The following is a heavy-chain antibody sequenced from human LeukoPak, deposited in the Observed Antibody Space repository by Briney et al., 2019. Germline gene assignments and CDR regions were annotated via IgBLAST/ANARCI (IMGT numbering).Heavy chain of an antibody. CDR3: ARDRSGWYGGGFYFDY. D-gene: IGHD6-19*01. CDR1: GYTFTSYG. J-gene: IGHJ4*02. CDR2: ISAYNGNT. Sequence: GASVKVSCKASGYTFTSYGISWVRQAPGQGLEWMGWISAYNGNTNYAQKLQGRATMTTDTSTSTAYMELRSLRSDDTAVYYCARDRSGWYGGGFYFDYWGQGTLVTVSS. V-gene: IGHV1-18*01.